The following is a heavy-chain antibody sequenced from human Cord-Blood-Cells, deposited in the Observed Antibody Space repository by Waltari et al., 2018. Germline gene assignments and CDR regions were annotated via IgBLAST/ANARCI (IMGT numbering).Heavy chain of an antibody. D-gene: IGHD3-3*01. CDR2: ISYDGSNK. CDR3: AKGGLRFLEWLLYYFDY. CDR1: GFTFRSYG. J-gene: IGHJ4*02. V-gene: IGHV3-30*18. Sequence: QVQLVESGGGVVQPGRSLRPSCAASGFTFRSYGMHWVRQAPGKGLEWVAVISYDGSNKYYADSVKGRFTISRDNSKNTLYLQMNSLRAEDTAVYYCAKGGLRFLEWLLYYFDYWGQGTLVTVSS.